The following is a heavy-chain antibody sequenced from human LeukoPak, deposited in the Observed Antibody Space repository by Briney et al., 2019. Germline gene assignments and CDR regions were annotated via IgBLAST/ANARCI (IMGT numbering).Heavy chain of an antibody. V-gene: IGHV3-64*01. CDR2: ISSNGGST. D-gene: IGHD3-9*01. Sequence: PGGSLRLSCAASGFTFSSYAMHWVRQAPGKGLEYVSAISSNGGSTYYANSVKGRFTISRDNSKNTLYLQMNSLRAEDTAVYYCARERYDILTGYEGGFDPWGQGTLVTVSS. J-gene: IGHJ5*02. CDR3: ARERYDILTGYEGGFDP. CDR1: GFTFSSYA.